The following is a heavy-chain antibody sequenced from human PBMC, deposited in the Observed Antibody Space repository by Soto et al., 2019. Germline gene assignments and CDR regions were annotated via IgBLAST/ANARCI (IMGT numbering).Heavy chain of an antibody. CDR2: IIPISGTA. D-gene: IGHD2-2*01. Sequence: QVQLVQSGAEVKKPGSSVKVSCKASGGTFGSYAISWVRQAPGQGLEWMGGIIPISGTANYAQKFQGGMTIPADESTSTAYMELSSLRSEDTAVYYCARSQGSTTSLEIYYYYYYGMDVWGQGTTVTVSS. V-gene: IGHV1-69*01. CDR3: ARSQGSTTSLEIYYYYYYGMDV. CDR1: GGTFGSYA. J-gene: IGHJ6*02.